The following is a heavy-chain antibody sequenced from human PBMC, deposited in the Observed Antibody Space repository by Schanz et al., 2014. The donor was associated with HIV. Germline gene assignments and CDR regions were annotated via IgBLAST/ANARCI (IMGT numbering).Heavy chain of an antibody. CDR1: RVTYRTYW. D-gene: IGHD2-15*01. V-gene: IGHV3-74*03. CDR2: INPDGSGT. CDR3: AARYCSGAKCYSLDY. J-gene: IGHJ4*02. Sequence: EVQLLESGGGLVQPGGSLRLSCAASRVTYRTYWMYWFRQPPGKGLVWVARINPDGSGTTYARSVKGRFTISRDNSKNTLFLQMNSLRAEDTAVYHCAARYCSGAKCYSLDYWGQGTLVTVSS.